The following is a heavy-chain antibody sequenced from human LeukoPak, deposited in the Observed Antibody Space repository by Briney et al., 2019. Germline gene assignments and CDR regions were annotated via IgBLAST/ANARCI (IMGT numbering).Heavy chain of an antibody. CDR2: IYPGDSDT. CDR3: ASSSSGYPPYFDY. Sequence: PGESLKISCKGSGYSFTSYWIGWVRQMPGKGLEWIGIIYPGDSDTRYSPSFQGQVTISADKSISTPYLQWSSLKASDTAMYYCASSSSGYPPYFDYWGQGTLVTVSS. J-gene: IGHJ4*02. CDR1: GYSFTSYW. D-gene: IGHD3-22*01. V-gene: IGHV5-51*01.